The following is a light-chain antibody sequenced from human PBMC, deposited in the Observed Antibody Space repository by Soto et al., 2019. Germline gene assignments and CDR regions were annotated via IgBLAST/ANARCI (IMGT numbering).Light chain of an antibody. CDR3: CSLAGRILV. J-gene: IGLJ2*01. CDR2: EVI. Sequence: QSALTQPRSVSGSPGQSVTISCTGTSSDVGGYNYVSWYQQVPGKAPKLVIFEVIKRPSGVPERFSGSKSGNTASLTISGLQTDDEADYYCCSLAGRILVFGGGTKLTVL. CDR1: SSDVGGYNY. V-gene: IGLV2-11*01.